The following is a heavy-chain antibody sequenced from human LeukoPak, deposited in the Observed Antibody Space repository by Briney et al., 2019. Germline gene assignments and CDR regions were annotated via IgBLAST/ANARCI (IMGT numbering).Heavy chain of an antibody. CDR3: AADRPYTNYYYYGMDV. V-gene: IGHV1-58*02. J-gene: IGHJ6*02. CDR1: GFTFTSSA. Sequence: AASVKVSCKASGFTFTSSAMQWVRQARGQRLEWIGWIVVGSGNTNYAQKFQERVTITRDMSTSTAYMELSSLRSEDTAVYYCAADRPYTNYYYYGMDVWGQGTTVTVSS. D-gene: IGHD2-2*02. CDR2: IVVGSGNT.